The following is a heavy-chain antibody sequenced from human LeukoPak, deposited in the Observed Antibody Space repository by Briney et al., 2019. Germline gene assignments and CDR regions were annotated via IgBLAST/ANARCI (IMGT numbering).Heavy chain of an antibody. CDR1: GDSISSYY. J-gene: IGHJ4*02. V-gene: IGHV4-59*08. CDR2: IYYSGST. Sequence: PSETLSLTCTVSGDSISSYYWSWLRQPPGKGLEWIGYIYYSGSTNYNPSLKSRVTISVDTSKNQFSLKLSSVTAADTAVYYCARHSGIAVAGADFDYWGQGTLVTVSS. D-gene: IGHD6-19*01. CDR3: ARHSGIAVAGADFDY.